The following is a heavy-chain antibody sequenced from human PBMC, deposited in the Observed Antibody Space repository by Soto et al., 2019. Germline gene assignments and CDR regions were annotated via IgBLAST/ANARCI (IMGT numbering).Heavy chain of an antibody. D-gene: IGHD2-8*01. J-gene: IGHJ4*02. Sequence: SETLSLTCTVSGDSISSATHYWNWIRQHPGKGLEWIGYVSSSGNSYYSPSFKSRVFMSVDTSKNLFSLKLSSVTAADTAIYYCVVRLTLIYNYFDFSCEGTHVTVS. CDR1: GDSISSATHY. CDR3: VVRLTLIYNYFDF. CDR2: VSSSGNS. V-gene: IGHV4-31*03.